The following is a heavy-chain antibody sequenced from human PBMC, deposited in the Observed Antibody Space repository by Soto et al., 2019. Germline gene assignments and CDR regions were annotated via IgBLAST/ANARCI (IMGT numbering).Heavy chain of an antibody. D-gene: IGHD3-22*01. J-gene: IGHJ3*02. CDR2: IYWNDDK. Sequence: GSGPTLVNPTQTLTLTCTFSGFSLSTSGVGVGWIRQPPGKALEWLALIYWNDDKRYSPSLKSRLTITKDTSKNQVVLTMTNMDPVDTATYYCAHRRSDYYDSSGRDAFDIWGQGTMVTVSS. CDR1: GFSLSTSGVG. CDR3: AHRRSDYYDSSGRDAFDI. V-gene: IGHV2-5*01.